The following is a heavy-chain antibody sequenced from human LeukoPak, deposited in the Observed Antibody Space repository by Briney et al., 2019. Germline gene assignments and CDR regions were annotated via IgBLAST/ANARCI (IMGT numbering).Heavy chain of an antibody. CDR1: GDTFRSYA. J-gene: IGHJ4*02. CDR2: VCGSNAGT. Sequence: GGALRLSCAASGDTFRSYAMNCGRQAPGKGREWVSAVCGSNAGTHYADSVKGRVTISGDNSKNTLYLQMNSLRAEDTAVYYCENIRGGYHYSGSDYWGLGTLVTVSS. CDR3: ENIRGGYHYSGSDY. D-gene: IGHD3-10*01. V-gene: IGHV3-23*01.